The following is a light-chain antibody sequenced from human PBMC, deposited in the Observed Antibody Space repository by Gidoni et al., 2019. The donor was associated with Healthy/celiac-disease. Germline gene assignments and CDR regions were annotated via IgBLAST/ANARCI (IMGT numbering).Light chain of an antibody. CDR2: EVS. J-gene: IGLJ2*01. Sequence: QSALTQPPSVSGSPGQSITISCTGTSSDVGGYNYVSWYQQHPGKAPKLMIYEVSNRPSGVSNRFSGSKSGNTASLNISGLQAEDEADYYCSSYTSSSTVVFGGGTKLTVL. V-gene: IGLV2-14*01. CDR3: SSYTSSSTVV. CDR1: SSDVGGYNY.